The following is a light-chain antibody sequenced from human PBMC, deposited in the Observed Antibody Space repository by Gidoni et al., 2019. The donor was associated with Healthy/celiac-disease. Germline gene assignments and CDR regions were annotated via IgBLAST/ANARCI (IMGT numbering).Light chain of an antibody. Sequence: DIQMTQSPSTLSESVGDRVTITCRASQSISSWLAWYQQKPGNPPKLLIYKASSLESGVPSRFSGSGSGTEFTLTISSLQPDDFATYYCQQYNSYSYTFGQGTKLEIK. CDR2: KAS. CDR3: QQYNSYSYT. V-gene: IGKV1-5*03. J-gene: IGKJ2*01. CDR1: QSISSW.